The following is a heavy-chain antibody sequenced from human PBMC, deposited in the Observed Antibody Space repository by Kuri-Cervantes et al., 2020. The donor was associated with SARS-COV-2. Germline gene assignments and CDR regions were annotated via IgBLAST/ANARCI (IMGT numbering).Heavy chain of an antibody. J-gene: IGHJ4*02. CDR2: INHSGST. CDR3: ARGYSDFWSGYRKIYYFDY. Sequence: GSLRLSCTVSGGSISSYYWSWIRQPPGKGLEWIGEINHSGSTYYNPSLKSRVTISVDTSKNQFSLKLSSVTAADTAVYYCARGYSDFWSGYRKIYYFDYWGQGTLVTVSS. D-gene: IGHD3-3*01. CDR1: GGSISSYY. V-gene: IGHV4-34*01.